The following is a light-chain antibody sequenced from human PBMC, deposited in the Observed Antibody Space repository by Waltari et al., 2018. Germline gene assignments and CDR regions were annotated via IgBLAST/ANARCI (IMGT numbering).Light chain of an antibody. CDR2: AAS. CDR1: QNINTY. CDR3: QQSYSTPRT. Sequence: DFQMTQSPSSLSASVGDRVTITCRASQNINTYLNWYQQKPGKAPNFLIYAASTLQNGVPLRFSGSGSGTDFTLTISSLQPEDFATYYCQQSYSTPRTFGQGTRVEIK. V-gene: IGKV1-39*01. J-gene: IGKJ1*01.